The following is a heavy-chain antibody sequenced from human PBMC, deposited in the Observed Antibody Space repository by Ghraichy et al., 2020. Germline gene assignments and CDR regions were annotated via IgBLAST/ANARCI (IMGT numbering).Heavy chain of an antibody. CDR1: GGSFSGSY. CDR2: INHSGST. CDR3: ARGSRSVFPYGGSVRGLLDY. D-gene: IGHD4-23*01. V-gene: IGHV4-34*01. Sequence: SETLSLTCAVYGGSFSGSYWSWICQPPGTGLDWIGEINHSGSTNYNPSLTSRVPISVDTSTCQFSLKLSSVTAADTAVYYCARGSRSVFPYGGSVRGLLDYWGQGTLVTVSS. J-gene: IGHJ4*02.